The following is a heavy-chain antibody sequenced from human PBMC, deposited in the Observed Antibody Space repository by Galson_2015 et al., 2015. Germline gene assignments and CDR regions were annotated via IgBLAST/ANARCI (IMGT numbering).Heavy chain of an antibody. CDR1: GFTVSSNY. Sequence: SLRLSCAASGFTVSSNYMSWVRQAPGKGLEWVSVIYSGGSTYYADSVKGRFTISRDNSKNTLYLQMNSLRAEDTAVYYCARADTTVTTLGAFDIWGQGTMVAVSS. CDR2: IYSGGST. J-gene: IGHJ3*02. V-gene: IGHV3-53*01. CDR3: ARADTTVTTLGAFDI. D-gene: IGHD4-17*01.